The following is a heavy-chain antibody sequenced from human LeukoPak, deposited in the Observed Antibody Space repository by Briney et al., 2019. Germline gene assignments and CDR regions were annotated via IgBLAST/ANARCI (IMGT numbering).Heavy chain of an antibody. CDR3: ARDPPGVRDGYNTIDY. D-gene: IGHD5-24*01. CDR1: GFTFSSYG. Sequence: GRSLRLSCAASGFTFSSYGMHWVRQAPGKGLEWVAIISYDESNKYYAASVKGRFTISRDNAKNSLFLQMNSLGAEDTAVYYCARDPPGVRDGYNTIDYWGQGTLVTVSS. CDR2: ISYDESNK. V-gene: IGHV3-30*03. J-gene: IGHJ4*02.